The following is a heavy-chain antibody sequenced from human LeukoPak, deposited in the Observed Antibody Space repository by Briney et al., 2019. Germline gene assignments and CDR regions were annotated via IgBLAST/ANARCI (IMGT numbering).Heavy chain of an antibody. CDR1: GGSFSGYY. Sequence: SETLSLTCAVYGGSFSGYYWSWIRQPPGKGLEWIGEINHSGSINYNPSLKSRVTISVDTSKNQFSLKLSSVTAADTAVYYCARVGGYDSSGYYEDAFDIWGQGTMVTVSS. J-gene: IGHJ3*02. CDR2: INHSGSI. V-gene: IGHV4-34*01. CDR3: ARVGGYDSSGYYEDAFDI. D-gene: IGHD3-22*01.